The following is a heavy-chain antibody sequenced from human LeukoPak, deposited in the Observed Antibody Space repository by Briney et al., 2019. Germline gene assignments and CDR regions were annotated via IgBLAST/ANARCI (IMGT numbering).Heavy chain of an antibody. CDR3: ARDRDGYNYLDY. V-gene: IGHV3-72*01. Sequence: GGSLRLSCAASGFTFSDHYMDWVRQAPGKGLEWVGRTRNKANSYTTEYAASVKGRFTISRDDSKNSLYLQMNSLKTEDTAVYYCARDRDGYNYLDYWGQGTLVTVSS. CDR2: TRNKANSYTT. D-gene: IGHD5-24*01. CDR1: GFTFSDHY. J-gene: IGHJ4*02.